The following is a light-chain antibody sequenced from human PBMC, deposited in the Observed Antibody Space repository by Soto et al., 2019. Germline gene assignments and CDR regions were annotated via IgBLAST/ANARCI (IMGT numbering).Light chain of an antibody. CDR3: QQYSNWPKP. J-gene: IGKJ1*01. Sequence: EIVMTQSPATLSVSPGERATLSCRASQSVDSSLAWYQQRPGQAPRLLIYGASIRATGIPARFSGSGSGTECTLTISSLHSEDFAVYYCQQYSNWPKPFGQGTKVEIK. CDR2: GAS. V-gene: IGKV3-15*01. CDR1: QSVDSS.